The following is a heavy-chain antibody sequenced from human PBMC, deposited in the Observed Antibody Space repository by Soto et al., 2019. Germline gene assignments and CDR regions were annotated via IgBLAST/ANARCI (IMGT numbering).Heavy chain of an antibody. CDR1: RGSINNSY. V-gene: IGHV4-59*01. J-gene: IGHJ4*02. Sequence: SETLSLTCTVSRGSINNSYWTWIRQPPGKRLEWIGYIHYTGTTNHNPSLRGRVTMSVDTSNNQFSLKLSSVTAADTAVYYCVRVAHGGLFDYWGQGNMVTVSS. D-gene: IGHD2-15*01. CDR2: IHYTGTT. CDR3: VRVAHGGLFDY.